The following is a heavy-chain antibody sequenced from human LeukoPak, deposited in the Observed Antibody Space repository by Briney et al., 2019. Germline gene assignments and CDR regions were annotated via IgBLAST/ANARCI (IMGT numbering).Heavy chain of an antibody. D-gene: IGHD3-10*01. CDR3: AAYGSGSYYRYYGMDV. CDR2: ISGSGGST. V-gene: IGHV3-23*01. J-gene: IGHJ6*02. Sequence: PGGSLRLSCAASGFTFSSYAMSWVRQAPGKGLEWVSAISGSGGSTYYADSVKGRFTISRDNSKNTLYLQMNSLRAEDAAVYYCAAYGSGSYYRYYGMDVWGQGTTVTVSS. CDR1: GFTFSSYA.